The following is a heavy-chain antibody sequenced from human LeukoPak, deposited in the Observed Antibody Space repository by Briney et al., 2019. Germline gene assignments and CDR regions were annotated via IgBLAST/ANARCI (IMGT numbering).Heavy chain of an antibody. CDR3: ARDQYYYDSSGYYLGPYYYYGMDV. D-gene: IGHD3-22*01. Sequence: GGSLRLSCAASGFTFSSYWMSWVRQAPGKGLEWVANIKQDGSEKYYVDSVKGRFTISRDNAKNSLYLQVNSLRAEDTAVYYCARDQYYYDSSGYYLGPYYYYGMDVWGQGTTVTVSS. CDR1: GFTFSSYW. CDR2: IKQDGSEK. J-gene: IGHJ6*02. V-gene: IGHV3-7*01.